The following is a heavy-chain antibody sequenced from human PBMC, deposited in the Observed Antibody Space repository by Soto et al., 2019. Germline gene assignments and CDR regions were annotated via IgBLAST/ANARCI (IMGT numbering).Heavy chain of an antibody. Sequence: EVQLVQSGAEVKKPGESLRISCKGSGYSFTSYWISWVRQMPGKGLEWMGRIDPSDSYTNYSPSFQGHVTISADKSISTAYLQWSSLKASDTAMYYCASPHPLTGEHDAFDIWGQGTMVTVSS. CDR1: GYSFTSYW. D-gene: IGHD7-27*01. CDR2: IDPSDSYT. V-gene: IGHV5-10-1*03. CDR3: ASPHPLTGEHDAFDI. J-gene: IGHJ3*02.